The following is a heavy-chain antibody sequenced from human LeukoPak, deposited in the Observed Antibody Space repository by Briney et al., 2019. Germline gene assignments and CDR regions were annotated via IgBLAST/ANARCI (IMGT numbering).Heavy chain of an antibody. CDR3: ARGQFQRDY. CDR1: GGSLSGYY. J-gene: IGHJ4*02. CDR2: INHSGRT. V-gene: IGHV4-34*01. Sequence: SETLSLTCAVYGGSLSGYYWNWIRQPPGKGLEWIGEINHSGRTKYNPSLKSRVTISVDTSKDQFSLILSSVTAADTAVYYCARGQFQRDYRGQGTLVTVSS. D-gene: IGHD5-24*01.